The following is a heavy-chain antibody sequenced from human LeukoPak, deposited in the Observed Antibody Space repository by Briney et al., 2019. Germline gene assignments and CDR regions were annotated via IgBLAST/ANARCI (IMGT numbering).Heavy chain of an antibody. CDR1: GGTFSSYA. CDR2: IIPIFGTA. D-gene: IGHD1-26*01. Sequence: SVKVSCTASGGTFSSYAISWVRQAPGQGLEWMGGIIPIFGTANYAQKFQGRVTITADESTSTAYMELSSLRSEDTAVYYCAREVASYSGSSEDWFDPWGQGTLVTVSS. J-gene: IGHJ5*02. CDR3: AREVASYSGSSEDWFDP. V-gene: IGHV1-69*13.